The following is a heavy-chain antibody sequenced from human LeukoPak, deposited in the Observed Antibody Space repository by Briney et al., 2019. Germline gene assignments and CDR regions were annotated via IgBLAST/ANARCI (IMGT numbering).Heavy chain of an antibody. CDR3: ARDPRAVGYFDL. Sequence: GGSLRLSCAASGFTFSSYSMKWVRQAPGKGLEWVSSITSTSSYIYYDDSVKGRFTISRDNAKNSLYLQMNSLRAEDTAVYYCARDPRAVGYFDLWGRGTLVTVSS. CDR1: GFTFSSYS. J-gene: IGHJ2*01. CDR2: ITSTSSYI. V-gene: IGHV3-21*01. D-gene: IGHD2-2*01.